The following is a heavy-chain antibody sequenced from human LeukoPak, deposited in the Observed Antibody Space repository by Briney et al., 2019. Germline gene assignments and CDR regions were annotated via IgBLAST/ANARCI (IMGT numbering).Heavy chain of an antibody. J-gene: IGHJ5*02. Sequence: SVKVSCKASGGTFSSYAISWVRQAPGQGLEWMGGIIPIFGTANYAQKFQGGVTITTDESTSTAYMELSSLRSEDTAVYYCARVGGYCSSTSCFPRDTNWFDPWGQGTLVTVSS. V-gene: IGHV1-69*05. CDR3: ARVGGYCSSTSCFPRDTNWFDP. CDR1: GGTFSSYA. D-gene: IGHD2-2*01. CDR2: IIPIFGTA.